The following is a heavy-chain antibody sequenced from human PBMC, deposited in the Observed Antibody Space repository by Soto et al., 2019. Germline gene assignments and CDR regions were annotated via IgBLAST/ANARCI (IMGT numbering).Heavy chain of an antibody. CDR1: GFTFSSYA. CDR2: ISYDGSNK. Sequence: PGGSLRLSCAASGFTFSSYAMHWVRQAPGKGLEWVAVISYDGSNKYYADSVKGRFTISRDNSKNTLYLQMNSLRAEDTAVYYCARDRWFDGMDVWGQGTTVTVSS. J-gene: IGHJ6*02. V-gene: IGHV3-30-3*01. D-gene: IGHD2-15*01. CDR3: ARDRWFDGMDV.